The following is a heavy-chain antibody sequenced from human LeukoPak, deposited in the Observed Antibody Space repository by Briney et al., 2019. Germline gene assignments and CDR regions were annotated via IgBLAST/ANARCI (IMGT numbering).Heavy chain of an antibody. V-gene: IGHV1-18*04. CDR1: EYTLTGYY. Sequence: ASVKVSCKTSEYTLTGYYIHWVRQAPGQGLEWMGWISAYNGNTNYAQKLQGRVTMTTDTSTSTAYMELRSLRSDDTAVYYCAATRSFWLDAFDIWGQGTMVTVSS. CDR2: ISAYNGNT. CDR3: AATRSFWLDAFDI. J-gene: IGHJ3*02. D-gene: IGHD2-2*01.